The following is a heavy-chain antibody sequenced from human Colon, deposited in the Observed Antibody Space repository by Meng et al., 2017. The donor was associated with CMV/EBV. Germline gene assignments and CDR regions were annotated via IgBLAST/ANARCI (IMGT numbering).Heavy chain of an antibody. CDR3: AGQYGLYWFDP. CDR2: SYTSERT. V-gene: IGHV4-61*08. CDR1: GAPVTCGVYC. J-gene: IGHJ5*02. D-gene: IGHD3-10*01. Sequence: CTVSGAPVTCGVYCWTWIRQSPGKGLEWIGYSYTSERTKYSPSLVSRVTISLDTSKNQFSLRLRSVTAADTARYYCAGQYGLYWFDPWGQGTLVIVSS.